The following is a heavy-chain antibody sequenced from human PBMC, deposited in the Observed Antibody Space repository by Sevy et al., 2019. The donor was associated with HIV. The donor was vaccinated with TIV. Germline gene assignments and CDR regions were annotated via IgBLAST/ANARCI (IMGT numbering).Heavy chain of an antibody. Sequence: SETLSLTCTVSGGSISSSSYYWGWIRQPPGKGLEWIGSIYYSGSTYYNPSLKSRVTISVDTSKNHFSLKLSSVTAADTAVYYCARHFFVYSSSYYYYYYGMDVWGQGTTVTVSS. J-gene: IGHJ6*02. CDR3: ARHFFVYSSSYYYYYYGMDV. V-gene: IGHV4-39*01. CDR2: IYYSGST. CDR1: GGSISSSSYY. D-gene: IGHD6-6*01.